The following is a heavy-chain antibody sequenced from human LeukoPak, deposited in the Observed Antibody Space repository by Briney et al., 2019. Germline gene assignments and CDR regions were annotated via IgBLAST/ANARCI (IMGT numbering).Heavy chain of an antibody. V-gene: IGHV3-33*06. CDR3: ANMGVADYYDSSGYPY. D-gene: IGHD3-22*01. CDR1: GFTFSSYG. CDR2: IWYDGSNK. Sequence: GRSLRLSCAASGFTFSSYGMHWVRQAPGKGLEWVAVIWYDGSNKYYADSVKGRFTISRDNSKNTLYLQMNSLRAEDTAVYYCANMGVADYYDSSGYPYWGQGTLVTVSS. J-gene: IGHJ4*02.